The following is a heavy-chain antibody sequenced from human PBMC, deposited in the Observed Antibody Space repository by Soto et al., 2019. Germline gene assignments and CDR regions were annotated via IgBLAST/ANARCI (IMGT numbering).Heavy chain of an antibody. D-gene: IGHD2-15*01. V-gene: IGHV3-13*01. CDR3: AREYGRGGGRCTGPYAVDV. CDR2: IGVGGET. Sequence: EVQLVESGGGLVQPGGSLRLSCAAAGFTLSRYDMHWVRQRSGKGLEWVSAIGVGGETYQPGSVKGRFTISREEATNSLYIHMNSRRAGDTAVFLWAREYGRGGGRCTGPYAVDVWARGPTVTFPP. J-gene: IGHJ6*04. CDR1: GFTLSRYD.